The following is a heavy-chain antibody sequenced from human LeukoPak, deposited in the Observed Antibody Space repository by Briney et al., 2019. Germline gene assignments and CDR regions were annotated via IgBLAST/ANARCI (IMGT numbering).Heavy chain of an antibody. CDR3: ARDRTMRNYGDYPLFGY. J-gene: IGHJ4*02. Sequence: PGGSLRLSCAASGFTFSSYGMSWVRQAPGKGLEWVSAISGSGGSTYYADSVKGRFTISRDNSKNTLYLQMNSLRAEDTAVYYCARDRTMRNYGDYPLFGYWGQGTLVTVSS. CDR1: GFTFSSYG. V-gene: IGHV3-23*01. D-gene: IGHD4-17*01. CDR2: ISGSGGST.